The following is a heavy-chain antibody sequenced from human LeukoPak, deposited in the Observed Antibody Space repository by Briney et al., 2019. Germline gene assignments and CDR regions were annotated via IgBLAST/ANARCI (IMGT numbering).Heavy chain of an antibody. CDR1: GGSISSYY. Sequence: PSETLSLTCTVSGGSISSYYWSRIRQPPGKGLEWIGYIYYSGSTNYNPSLKSRVTISVDTSRNQFSLKLSSVTAADTAVYYCARRALSFGEPADAFGIWGQGTMVTVSS. D-gene: IGHD3-10*01. V-gene: IGHV4-59*08. CDR3: ARRALSFGEPADAFGI. J-gene: IGHJ3*02. CDR2: IYYSGST.